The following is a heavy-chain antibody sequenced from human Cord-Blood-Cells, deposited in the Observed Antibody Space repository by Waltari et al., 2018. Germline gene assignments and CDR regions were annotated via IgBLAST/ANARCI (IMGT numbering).Heavy chain of an antibody. CDR1: GHTFTGYY. CDR3: ARDRIGSIRWFDP. Sequence: VQLVQSGAGVKKPGASLKGSCKDSGHTFTGYYMHWWRQAPGEGLEWMGCINPNSGGTNYAQKFQGRVTMTRDTSISTAYVELSRLRSDDTAVYYCARDRIGSIRWFDPWGQGTLVTVSS. D-gene: IGHD3-10*01. J-gene: IGHJ5*02. V-gene: IGHV1-2*02. CDR2: INPNSGGT.